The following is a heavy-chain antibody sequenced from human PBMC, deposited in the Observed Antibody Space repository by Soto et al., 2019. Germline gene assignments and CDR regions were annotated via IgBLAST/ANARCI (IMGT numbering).Heavy chain of an antibody. Sequence: PPGALAYALSGETVSCYTAAWNWMMLSPSRGLEWLGRTYYRSNWRHDYAVSVKSRITVNPDTSKNHFSLQLNSVTPDDTAVYYCARGVAGTGFDLWGQGTLVTVSS. D-gene: IGHD6-19*01. CDR1: GETVSCYTAA. V-gene: IGHV6-1*01. CDR2: TYYRSNWRH. CDR3: ARGVAGTGFDL. J-gene: IGHJ4*02.